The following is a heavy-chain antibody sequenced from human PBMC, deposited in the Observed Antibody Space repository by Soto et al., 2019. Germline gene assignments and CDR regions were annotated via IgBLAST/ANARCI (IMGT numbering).Heavy chain of an antibody. J-gene: IGHJ3*01. CDR1: GDSISSGADY. CDR3: ARAFSGTYYDAFDV. CDR2: IYYSGTT. D-gene: IGHD1-26*01. V-gene: IGHV4-31*03. Sequence: QVQLQESGPGLVKPSQTLSLTCTVSGDSISSGADYWSCIRQHPGKGLEWIGFIYYSGTTFCNPSLKSRVAISVDTSKNHFSLKLSSVTAADTAVYYCARAFSGTYYDAFDVWGQVTIVTVSS.